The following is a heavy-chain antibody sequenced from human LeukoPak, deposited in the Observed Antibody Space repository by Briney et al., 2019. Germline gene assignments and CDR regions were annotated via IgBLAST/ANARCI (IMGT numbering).Heavy chain of an antibody. V-gene: IGHV1-24*01. J-gene: IGHJ4*02. Sequence: GASVKVSCKVSGYTLTELSMHWVRQAPGKGLEWMGGFDPEDGETIYAQKFQGRVTMTEDTSTDTAYMELSSLRSEDTAVYYCATDAYDSSGYYLFDYWGQGTLVTVSS. D-gene: IGHD3-22*01. CDR2: FDPEDGET. CDR3: ATDAYDSSGYYLFDY. CDR1: GYTLTELS.